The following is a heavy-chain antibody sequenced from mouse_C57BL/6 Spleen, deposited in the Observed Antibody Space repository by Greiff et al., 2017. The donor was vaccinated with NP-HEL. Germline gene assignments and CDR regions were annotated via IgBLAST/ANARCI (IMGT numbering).Heavy chain of an antibody. CDR3: ARSGGSSHWYFDV. D-gene: IGHD1-1*01. CDR1: GYSFTDYN. V-gene: IGHV1-39*01. J-gene: IGHJ1*03. Sequence: VHVKQSGPELVKPGASVKISCKASGYSFTDYNMNWVKQSNGKSLEWIGVINPNYGTTSYNQKFKGKATLTVDQSSSTAYMQLNSLTSADSAVYYCARSGGSSHWYFDVWGTGTTVTVSS. CDR2: INPNYGTT.